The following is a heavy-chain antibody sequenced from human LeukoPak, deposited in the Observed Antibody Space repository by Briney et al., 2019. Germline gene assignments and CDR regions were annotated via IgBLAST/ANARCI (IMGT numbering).Heavy chain of an antibody. CDR2: ISGSGSST. J-gene: IGHJ6*03. CDR1: GFTFRSYA. Sequence: PGGSLRLSCAASGFTFRSYAMNWVRQAPGKGLEWVSVISGSGSSTYYADSVKGRFTISRDNSKNTLYLQMNSLRAEDTAVYYCARSGAEEVRGVDVGGALRRLNYYYYMDVWGKGTTVTVSS. D-gene: IGHD3-10*01. CDR3: ARSGAEEVRGVDVGGALRRLNYYYYMDV. V-gene: IGHV3-23*01.